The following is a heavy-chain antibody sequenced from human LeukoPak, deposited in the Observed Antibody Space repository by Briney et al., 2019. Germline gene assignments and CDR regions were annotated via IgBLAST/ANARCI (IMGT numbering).Heavy chain of an antibody. CDR3: AVTRGRESLLGY. Sequence: SETLSLTCAVSVGSFSVDYWSWIRHPPGKGLECIGEINHSGSTNYNPSLKSRVTISLDTSKNQFSLRLSSVTAADTAVYYCAVTRGRESLLGYWGQGTLVTVSS. CDR1: VGSFSVDY. D-gene: IGHD5-24*01. J-gene: IGHJ4*02. CDR2: INHSGST. V-gene: IGHV4-34*01.